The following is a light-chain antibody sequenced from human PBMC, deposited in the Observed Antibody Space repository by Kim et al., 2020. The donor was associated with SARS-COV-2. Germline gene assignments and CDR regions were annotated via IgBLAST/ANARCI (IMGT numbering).Light chain of an antibody. CDR2: EVS. J-gene: IGLJ3*02. CDR3: CSYAGSNTWV. CDR1: SSDIGIYNL. Sequence: QSALTQPAFVSGSPGQSITISCTGTSSDIGIYNLVSWYQHYPGKAPQLIINEVSKRPSGISTRFSGSRSGNTASLTIAGLQAEDEADYYCCSYAGSNTWVFGGGTKLTVL. V-gene: IGLV2-23*02.